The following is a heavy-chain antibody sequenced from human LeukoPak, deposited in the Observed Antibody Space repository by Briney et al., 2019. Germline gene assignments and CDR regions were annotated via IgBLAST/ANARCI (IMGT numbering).Heavy chain of an antibody. CDR3: AREIDY. J-gene: IGHJ4*02. V-gene: IGHV3-23*01. CDR2: IRADAVTT. Sequence: PGGSLRLSCATSGFIFSHHGMNWVRQAPGKGLEWVSGIRADAVTTYYADSVKGRFIISRDNAKNSLYLQMNSLRAEDTAVYYCAREIDYWGQGTLVTVSS. CDR1: GFIFSHHG.